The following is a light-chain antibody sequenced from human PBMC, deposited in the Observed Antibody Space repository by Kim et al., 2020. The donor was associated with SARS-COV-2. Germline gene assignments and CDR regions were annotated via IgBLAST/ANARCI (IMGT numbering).Light chain of an antibody. V-gene: IGLV3-9*01. CDR1: SIGSKN. CDR2: RDS. CDR3: QVWDSSTYV. Sequence: VGQGQTARSTGGGNSIGSKNGHWYQQKPGQAPVLVIYRDSNRPSGIPERFSGSNSGNTATLTSSRAQAGDEADYYCQVWDSSTYVFGTGTKVTVL. J-gene: IGLJ1*01.